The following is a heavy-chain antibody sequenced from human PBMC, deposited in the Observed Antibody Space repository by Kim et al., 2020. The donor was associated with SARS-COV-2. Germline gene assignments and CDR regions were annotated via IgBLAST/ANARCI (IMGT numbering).Heavy chain of an antibody. Sequence: EQKCQGRVTRTRDTSTRPIYMGLSSLRSEDTAVYYCARPAGDYGTYYFDYWGQGTLVTVSS. CDR3: ARPAGDYGTYYFDY. V-gene: IGHV1-46*01. D-gene: IGHD4-17*01. J-gene: IGHJ4*02.